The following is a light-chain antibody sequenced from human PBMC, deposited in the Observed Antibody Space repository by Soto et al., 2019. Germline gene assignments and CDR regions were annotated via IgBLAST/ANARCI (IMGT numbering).Light chain of an antibody. V-gene: IGKV3-15*01. Sequence: EVVMTQSPATLSVSPGEIATLYFSASQRISSNLAWYQQRPGQAPRLLIYGASTRAPGIPARFSGSGSETEFTLTISSLQSEDFAVYYCQHYNNWPPWTFGQGTKVDNK. CDR3: QHYNNWPPWT. CDR2: GAS. CDR1: QRISSN. J-gene: IGKJ1*01.